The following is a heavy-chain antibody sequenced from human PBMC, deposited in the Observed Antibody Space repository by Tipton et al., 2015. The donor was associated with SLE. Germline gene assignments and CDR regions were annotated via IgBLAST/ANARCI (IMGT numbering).Heavy chain of an antibody. CDR3: ANLCGGDCKEGDY. D-gene: IGHD2-21*01. CDR2: ISSGASTI. Sequence: SLRLSCAASGFTVRASFIHWVRQAPGKGLEWVSYISSGASTIYYADSVKGRFTISRDNSKNSLYLQMNSLRPEDTALYYCANLCGGDCKEGDYWGQGTMVTVSS. CDR1: GFTVRASF. J-gene: IGHJ3*01. V-gene: IGHV3-11*01.